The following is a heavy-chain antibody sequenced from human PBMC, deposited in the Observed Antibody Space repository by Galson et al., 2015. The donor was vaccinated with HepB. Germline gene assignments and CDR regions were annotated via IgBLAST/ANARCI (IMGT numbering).Heavy chain of an antibody. D-gene: IGHD3-22*01. J-gene: IGHJ4*02. CDR2: IYPGDSDT. CDR3: ARPQAYDSSGYYFDY. CDR1: GYSFTSYW. V-gene: IGHV5-51*01. Sequence: QSGAEVKKPGESLKISCKGSGYSFTSYWIGWVRQMPGKGLEWMGIIYPGDSDTRYSPSFQGQVTISADKSISTAYLQWSSLKASDTAMYYCARPQAYDSSGYYFDYWGQGTLVTVSS.